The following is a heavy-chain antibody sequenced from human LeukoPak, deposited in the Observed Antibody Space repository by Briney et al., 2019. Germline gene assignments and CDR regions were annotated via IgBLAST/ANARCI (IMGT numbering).Heavy chain of an antibody. CDR3: ARDYSGENVFDI. D-gene: IGHD1-26*01. CDR1: GFTFSNYD. V-gene: IGHV3-13*04. CDR2: IEIDGET. Sequence: GGSLRLSCAASGFTFSNYDMHWVRQATGKGLEWVSAIEIDGETHYAGSVKGRFTISREIAKNSLYLQMNSLRAGDTAVYYCARDYSGENVFDIWGQGTMVTVSS. J-gene: IGHJ3*02.